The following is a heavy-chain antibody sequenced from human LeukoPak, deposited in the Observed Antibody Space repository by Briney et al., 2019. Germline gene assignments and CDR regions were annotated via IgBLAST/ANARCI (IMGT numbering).Heavy chain of an antibody. CDR2: INHSGST. D-gene: IGHD3-22*01. Sequence: SETLSLTCAVYGESFSGYYWSWIRQPPGKGLEWIGEINHSGSTNYNPSLKSRVTISVDTSKNQFSLKLSSVTAADTAVYYCARGYDSSGYYSYWGQGTLVTVSS. CDR3: ARGYDSSGYYSY. V-gene: IGHV4-34*01. J-gene: IGHJ4*02. CDR1: GESFSGYY.